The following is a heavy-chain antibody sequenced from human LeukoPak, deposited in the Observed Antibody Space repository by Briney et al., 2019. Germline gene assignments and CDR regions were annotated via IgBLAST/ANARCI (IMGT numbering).Heavy chain of an antibody. D-gene: IGHD3-10*01. Sequence: ASVKVSCKAYGYTFTSYGISWVRQAPGQGLEWMGWISAYNGNTNYAQKLQGRVTMTTDTSTSTAYMELRSPRSDDTAVYYCATGGLGYYGSGSYSYWGQGTLVTVSS. CDR1: GYTFTSYG. V-gene: IGHV1-18*01. CDR2: ISAYNGNT. CDR3: ATGGLGYYGSGSYSY. J-gene: IGHJ4*02.